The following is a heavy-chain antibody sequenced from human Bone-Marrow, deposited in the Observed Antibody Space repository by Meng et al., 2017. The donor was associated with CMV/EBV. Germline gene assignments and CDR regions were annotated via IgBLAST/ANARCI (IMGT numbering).Heavy chain of an antibody. J-gene: IGHJ6*02. CDR3: AKELREQLGYYYYGMDV. CDR1: GFAFSSYS. Sequence: GESLKISCAASGFAFSSYSMNWVRQAPGKGLEWISYISSSPGTIYYADSVKGRFTTSRDNSKNTLYLQMNSLRAEDTAVYYCAKELREQLGYYYYGMDVWGQGTTVTVSS. V-gene: IGHV3-48*01. CDR2: ISSSPGTI. D-gene: IGHD6-6*01.